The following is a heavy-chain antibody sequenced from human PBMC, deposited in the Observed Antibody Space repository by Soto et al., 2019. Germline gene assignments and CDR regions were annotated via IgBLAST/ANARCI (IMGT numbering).Heavy chain of an antibody. J-gene: IGHJ6*02. CDR3: ARVSSSIVVVPDYGMDV. CDR1: GYIFISHG. Sequence: QVQLVQSGAEVKKPGASVKVSCKASGYIFISHGISWVRQAPGQGLEWMGWISGKNGNTNYAQKFQGRVTLTTDTSTSTAYLELRSLRSDDTAVYYCARVSSSIVVVPDYGMDVWGQGTTVTVSS. V-gene: IGHV1-18*04. CDR2: ISGKNGNT. D-gene: IGHD2-2*01.